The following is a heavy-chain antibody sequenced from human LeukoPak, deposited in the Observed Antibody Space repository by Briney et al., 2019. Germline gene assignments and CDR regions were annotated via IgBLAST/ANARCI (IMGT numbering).Heavy chain of an antibody. CDR1: GDSVSGNSVA. V-gene: IGHV6-1*01. D-gene: IGHD6-19*01. CDR2: TYYRSKWYY. CDR3: GRSGGEQWLGNWFDP. J-gene: IGHJ5*02. Sequence: SQTLPLTCAISGDSVSGNSVAWNWIRQSPSRGLEWLGRTYYRSKWYYDYAVSVQGRITINPDTSKNQFSLQLNSVTPEDTAVYYCGRSGGEQWLGNWFDPWGQGTLVTVSS.